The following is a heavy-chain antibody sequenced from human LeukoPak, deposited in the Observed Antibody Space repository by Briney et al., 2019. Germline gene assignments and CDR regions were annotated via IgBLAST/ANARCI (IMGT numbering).Heavy chain of an antibody. CDR1: GFTFSSYW. CDR3: AKDIEGSWSY. J-gene: IGHJ4*02. Sequence: PGGSLRLSCAASGFTFSSYWMNWVRQAPGKRLEWVANIKQDGSEKYYVDSVKGRFTISRDNSKNSLYLQMNSLRAEDTALYYCAKDIEGSWSYWGQGTLVTVFS. D-gene: IGHD2-15*01. CDR2: IKQDGSEK. V-gene: IGHV3-7*03.